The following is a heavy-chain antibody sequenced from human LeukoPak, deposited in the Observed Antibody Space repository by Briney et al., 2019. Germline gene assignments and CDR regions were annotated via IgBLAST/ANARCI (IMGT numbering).Heavy chain of an antibody. J-gene: IGHJ4*02. CDR2: ISAYNGNT. V-gene: IGHV1-18*01. CDR3: AREGHYYDSSGLFDY. D-gene: IGHD3-22*01. Sequence: ASVKVSCKASGYTFTSYGISWVRQAPGQGLEWMGWISAYNGNTNYAQKLQGRVTMTTDTSTSAAYMELRSLRSDDTAVYYCAREGHYYDSSGLFDYWGQGTLVTVSS. CDR1: GYTFTSYG.